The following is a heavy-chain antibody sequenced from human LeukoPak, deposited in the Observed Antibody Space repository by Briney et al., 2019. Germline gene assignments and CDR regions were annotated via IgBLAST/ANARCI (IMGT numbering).Heavy chain of an antibody. CDR2: INHSGST. CDR1: GGSFSDYY. V-gene: IGHV4-34*01. Sequence: KPSETLSLTCAVYGGSFSDYYWSWIRQPPGKGLEWIGEINHSGSTNYNPSLKSRVTISVDTSKNQFSLKLSSVTAADTAVYYCARGFKYCSGGSCSSPTDYWGQGTLVTVSS. CDR3: ARGFKYCSGGSCSSPTDY. J-gene: IGHJ4*02. D-gene: IGHD2-15*01.